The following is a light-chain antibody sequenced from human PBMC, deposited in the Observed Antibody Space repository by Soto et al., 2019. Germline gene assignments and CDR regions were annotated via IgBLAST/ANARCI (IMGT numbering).Light chain of an antibody. Sequence: EIVMTQSPATLSVSPGERATLSCRASQSVSSNLAWYQQKPGQAPRLLIYGASTRATGIPARFSGSGSGTEFTVTISSLQSEDFAVDYCQQYNNWPPYTFGHGTKLEIK. J-gene: IGKJ2*01. V-gene: IGKV3-15*01. CDR1: QSVSSN. CDR3: QQYNNWPPYT. CDR2: GAS.